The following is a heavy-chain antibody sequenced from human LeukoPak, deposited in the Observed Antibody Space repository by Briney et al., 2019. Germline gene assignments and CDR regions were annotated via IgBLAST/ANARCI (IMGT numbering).Heavy chain of an antibody. CDR2: ISGSSGSI. V-gene: IGHV3-9*03. D-gene: IGHD4-17*01. J-gene: IGHJ1*01. Sequence: GGSLRLSCAASGFTFDDYAMLWVRHAPGKGLEWVSGISGSSGSIGYADSVKGRFTISRDNAKNSLYLQMNSLSAEDMALYYCAKSVYGDYARGPLQHWGQGTLVTVSS. CDR3: AKSVYGDYARGPLQH. CDR1: GFTFDDYA.